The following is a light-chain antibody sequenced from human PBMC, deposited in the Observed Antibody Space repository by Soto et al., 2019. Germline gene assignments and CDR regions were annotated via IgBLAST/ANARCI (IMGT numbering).Light chain of an antibody. J-gene: IGKJ5*01. Sequence: EILLTQSTVTLSLSPGERSTLSCSSIQNVSSNLAWYQQKPGQAPRLLIYGASTRATGIPARFSGSGSGTEFTLTISSLQSEDFAVYYCQQYNDWPPRITFGQGTRLEIK. CDR1: QNVSSN. CDR2: GAS. CDR3: QQYNDWPPRIT. V-gene: IGKV3-15*01.